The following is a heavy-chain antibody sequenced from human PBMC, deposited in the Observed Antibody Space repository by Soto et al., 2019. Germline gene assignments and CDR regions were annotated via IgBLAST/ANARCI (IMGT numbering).Heavy chain of an antibody. D-gene: IGHD3-9*01. CDR1: GGSISSSSYS. CDR3: ARRVLTGYSFLWFDP. V-gene: IGHV4-39*02. Sequence: QLQLQESGPGLVKPSETLSLTCTVSGGSISSSSYSWGWLRQPPGKGLEWIGPIYYSWSTYYNPSLKSRVTISVDTSKNHFSLKLSSVTAADTAVYYCARRVLTGYSFLWFDPWGQGTLVNVSS. CDR2: IYYSWST. J-gene: IGHJ5*02.